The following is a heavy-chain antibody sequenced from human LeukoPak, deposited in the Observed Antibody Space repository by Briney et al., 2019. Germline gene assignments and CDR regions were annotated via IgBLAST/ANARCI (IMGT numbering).Heavy chain of an antibody. CDR1: GYTFTSYG. J-gene: IGHJ5*02. V-gene: IGHV1-18*01. CDR3: ARRNVSTETFDP. Sequence: ASVKVSCKASGYTFTSYGISWVRQAPGQGLEWMGWISAYNGNTNYAQKPQGRVTMTTDTSTSTAYMELRSLRSDDTAVYYCARRNVSTETFDPWGQGTLVTVSS. CDR2: ISAYNGNT.